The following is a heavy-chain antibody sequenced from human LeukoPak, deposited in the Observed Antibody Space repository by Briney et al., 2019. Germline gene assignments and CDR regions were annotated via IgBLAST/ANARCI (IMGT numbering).Heavy chain of an antibody. D-gene: IGHD6-13*01. CDR2: ISYDGSNK. J-gene: IGHJ6*02. CDR1: GFTFSSYG. CDR3: AKEEGQQLVQPYYYYYGMDV. Sequence: PGRSLRLSCAASGFTFSSYGMHWVRRAPGKGLEWVAVISYDGSNKYYADSVKGRFTISRDNSKNTLYLQMNSLRAEDTAVYYCAKEEGQQLVQPYYYYYGMDVWGQGTTVTVSS. V-gene: IGHV3-30*18.